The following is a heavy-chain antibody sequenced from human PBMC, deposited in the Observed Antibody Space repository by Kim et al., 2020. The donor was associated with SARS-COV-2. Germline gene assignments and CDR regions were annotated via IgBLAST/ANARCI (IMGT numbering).Heavy chain of an antibody. CDR2: INPSGGST. CDR3: ARGLYDILTGYPFGY. J-gene: IGHJ4*02. V-gene: IGHV1-46*01. Sequence: ASVKVSCKASGYTFTSYYMHWVRQAPGQGLEWMGIINPSGGSTSYAQKFQGRVTMTRDTSTSTVYMELSSLRSEDTAVYYCARGLYDILTGYPFGYWGQGTLVTVSS. CDR1: GYTFTSYY. D-gene: IGHD3-9*01.